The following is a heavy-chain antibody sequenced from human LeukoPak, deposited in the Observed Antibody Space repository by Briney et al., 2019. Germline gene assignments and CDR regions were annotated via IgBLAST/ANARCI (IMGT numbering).Heavy chain of an antibody. D-gene: IGHD3-22*01. CDR3: ARDRSYYYDSSGYFSIDYYFDY. J-gene: IGHJ4*02. CDR2: ISCDGSNK. Sequence: PGGSLRLSCAASGFTFSSYAMHWVRQAPGKGLEWVAVISCDGSNKYYADSVKGRFTISRDNSKNSLYLQMNSLRAEDTAVYYCARDRSYYYDSSGYFSIDYYFDYWGQGTLVTVSS. CDR1: GFTFSSYA. V-gene: IGHV3-30-3*01.